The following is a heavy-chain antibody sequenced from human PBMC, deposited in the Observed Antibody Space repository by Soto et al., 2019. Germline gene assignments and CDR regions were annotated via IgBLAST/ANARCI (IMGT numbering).Heavy chain of an antibody. CDR3: AHKGSGSRAIDY. D-gene: IGHD3-10*01. V-gene: IGHV2-5*02. J-gene: IGHJ4*02. CDR2: IYWDDSK. CDR1: GFSLSTSGVG. Sequence: QITLKESGPTLVKPTQTLTLTCTFSGFSLSTSGVGVGWIRQPPGKALEWLAVIYWDDSKTYSPSLKSRLTITKDTSRDQVVLTMTNMDPVDTATYYSAHKGSGSRAIDYWGQGALVTVSS.